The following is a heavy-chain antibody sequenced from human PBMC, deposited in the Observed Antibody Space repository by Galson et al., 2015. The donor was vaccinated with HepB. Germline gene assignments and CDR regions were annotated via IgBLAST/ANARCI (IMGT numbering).Heavy chain of an antibody. CDR1: GGTFSSYA. J-gene: IGHJ6*03. CDR3: ARQSRRGYCSSTSCYYYCYYMDV. D-gene: IGHD2-2*01. CDR2: IIPIFGTA. V-gene: IGHV1-69*13. Sequence: SVKVSCKASGGTFSSYAISWVRQAPGQGLEWMGGIIPIFGTANYAQRFQGRVTITADESTSTAYMELSSLRSEDTAVYYCARQSRRGYCSSTSCYYYCYYMDVWGKGTTVTVSS.